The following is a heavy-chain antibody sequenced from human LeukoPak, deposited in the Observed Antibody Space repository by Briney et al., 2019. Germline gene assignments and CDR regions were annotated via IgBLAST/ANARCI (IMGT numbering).Heavy chain of an antibody. CDR3: ARGGSSGYSYGYN. D-gene: IGHD5-18*01. V-gene: IGHV4-39*07. J-gene: IGHJ4*02. Sequence: SETLSLTCTVSGGSITSSTYYWGWIRQPPGKGLEWIGSISYSGSTYYNPSLKSRVTISVDTSKNQFSLKLSSVTAADTAVYYCARGGSSGYSYGYNWGQGTLVTVSS. CDR2: ISYSGST. CDR1: GGSITSSTYY.